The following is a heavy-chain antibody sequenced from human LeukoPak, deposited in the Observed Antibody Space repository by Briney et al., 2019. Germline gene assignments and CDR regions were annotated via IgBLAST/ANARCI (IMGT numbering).Heavy chain of an antibody. CDR1: GGSISSYY. CDR3: ASTYCSSTSCYPYFDY. J-gene: IGHJ4*02. D-gene: IGHD2-2*01. CDR2: IYYSGST. Sequence: PSETLSLTCTVSGGSISSYYWSWIRQPPGKGLEWIGYIYYSGSTNYNPSLKSRVTISVDTSKNQFSLKLSSVTAADTAVYYCASTYCSSTSCYPYFDYWGQGTLVTVSP. V-gene: IGHV4-59*08.